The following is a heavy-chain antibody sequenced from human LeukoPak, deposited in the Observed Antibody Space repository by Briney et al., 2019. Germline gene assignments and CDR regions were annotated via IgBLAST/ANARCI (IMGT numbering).Heavy chain of an antibody. V-gene: IGHV3-21*01. J-gene: IGHJ4*02. Sequence: PGGSLRLSCAASGFTFSSYSMNWVRQAPGKGLEWVSSISSSSSYIYYADSVKGRFTISRDNAKNSLYLQMNSLRAEDTAVYYCARGDNYYDSSGTDYWGQGTLVTVSS. CDR1: GFTFSSYS. CDR3: ARGDNYYDSSGTDY. D-gene: IGHD3-22*01. CDR2: ISSSSSYI.